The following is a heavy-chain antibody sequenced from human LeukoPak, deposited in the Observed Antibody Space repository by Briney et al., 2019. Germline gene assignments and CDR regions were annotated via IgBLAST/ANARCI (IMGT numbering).Heavy chain of an antibody. CDR3: ARDSRNYYYYSMDV. V-gene: IGHV1-69*05. CDR1: GGTFSSYA. CDR2: IIPIFGTA. Sequence: GASVKVSCKASGGTFSSYAISWVRQAPGQGLEWMGGIIPIFGTANYAQKFQGRVTMTTDTSTSTAYMELRSLRSDDTAVYYCARDSRNYYYYSMDVWGKGTTVTVSS. J-gene: IGHJ6*03.